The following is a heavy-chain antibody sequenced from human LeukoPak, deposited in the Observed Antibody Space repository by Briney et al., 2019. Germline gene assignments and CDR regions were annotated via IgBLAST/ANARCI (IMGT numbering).Heavy chain of an antibody. D-gene: IGHD5-12*01. J-gene: IGHJ6*02. CDR2: INHSGST. CDR1: GGSFSGYQ. Sequence: SETLSLTCAVYGGSFSGYQWTWIRQPPGKGLEWIGEINHSGSTNYNPSLKSRVTISVDTSKNQFSLKLSSVTAADTAVYYCARSAVIVATNPYYYYGMDVWGQGTTVTVSS. V-gene: IGHV4-34*01. CDR3: ARSAVIVATNPYYYYGMDV.